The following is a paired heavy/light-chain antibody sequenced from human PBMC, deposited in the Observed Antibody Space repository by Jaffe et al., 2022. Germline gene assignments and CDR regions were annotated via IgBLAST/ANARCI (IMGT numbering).Light chain of an antibody. CDR2: DNN. Sequence: QSVLTQPPSVSGAPGQRVTISCTGSSSNIGAGYDVHWYQQLPGTAPKVLIYDNNNRPSGVPDRFSGSKSGTSASLAITGLQAEDEADYYCQSYDNSLSGWVFGGGTKLTVL. CDR3: QSYDNSLSGWV. CDR1: SSNIGAGYD. J-gene: IGLJ3*02. V-gene: IGLV1-40*01.
Heavy chain of an antibody. CDR3: AKMRGQLLGNYHMNV. CDR2: MTGGGRII. Sequence: EVQLLDSGGGLVQPGGSLRLSCAASGFTFSSFAMSWVRQAPGKGLEWVSGMTGGGRIISYADSVKGRFTISRDNSKNTLDLQMKSLRVEDTAVYYCAKMRGQLLGNYHMNVWGKGTTVTVSS. V-gene: IGHV3-23*01. CDR1: GFTFSSFA. D-gene: IGHD2-2*01. J-gene: IGHJ6*03.